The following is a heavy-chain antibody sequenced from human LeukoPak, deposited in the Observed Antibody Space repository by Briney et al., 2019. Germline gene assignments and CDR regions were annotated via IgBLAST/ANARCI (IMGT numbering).Heavy chain of an antibody. D-gene: IGHD4-17*01. CDR1: GFTVSRNY. V-gene: IGHV3-66*01. J-gene: IGHJ4*02. CDR3: ARAPLGATVTTWRPFDY. CDR2: IYSGGST. Sequence: PGGSLRLSCAASGFTVSRNYMSWVRQAPGKGLEWVSVIYSGGSTYYADSVKGRFTISRDNSKNTLYLQMNSLRAEDTAVYYCARAPLGATVTTWRPFDYWGQGTLVTVSS.